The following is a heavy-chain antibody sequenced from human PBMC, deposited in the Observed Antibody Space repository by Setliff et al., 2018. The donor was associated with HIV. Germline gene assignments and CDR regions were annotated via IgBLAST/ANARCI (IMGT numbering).Heavy chain of an antibody. J-gene: IGHJ3*02. CDR2: IYPGYSDT. Sequence: GESLKISCKGSGYSFSNYWIAWVRQMPGKGLEWIGIIYPGYSDTTYNPSFQGQVTISADKSISTTYLRWSSLKASDSAMYYCARQERYCSGGSCYPQAFDIWGQGTMVTVSS. V-gene: IGHV5-51*01. CDR1: GYSFSNYW. CDR3: ARQERYCSGGSCYPQAFDI. D-gene: IGHD2-15*01.